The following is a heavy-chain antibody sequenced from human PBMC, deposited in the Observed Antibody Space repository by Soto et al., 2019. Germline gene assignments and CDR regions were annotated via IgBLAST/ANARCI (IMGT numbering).Heavy chain of an antibody. CDR1: GFTFSGSA. V-gene: IGHV3-73*01. CDR2: IRSKANSYAT. D-gene: IGHD2-21*02. Sequence: PGGSLRLSCAASGFTFSGSAMHWVRQASGKGLEWVGRIRSKANSYATAYAASVKGRFTISRDDSKNTAYPQMNSLKTEDTAVYYCTTGLYCGGDCYYYYYYGMDVWGQGTTVTVSS. CDR3: TTGLYCGGDCYYYYYYGMDV. J-gene: IGHJ6*02.